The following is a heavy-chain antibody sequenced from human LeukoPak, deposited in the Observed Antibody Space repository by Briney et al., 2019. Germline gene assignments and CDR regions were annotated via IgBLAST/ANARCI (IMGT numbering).Heavy chain of an antibody. CDR3: AKEGMYYYDSSGYHHLDY. CDR2: ISYDGNNK. V-gene: IGHV3-30*18. D-gene: IGHD3-22*01. CDR1: GFTFSSYG. J-gene: IGHJ4*02. Sequence: TGGSLRLSCAASGFTFSSYGMHWVRQAPGQGLEWVALISYDGNNKYYADSVKGRFTISRDNSKNTVYLQMKSRRAEDTDVDYCAKEGMYYYDSSGYHHLDYWGQGTLVTVSS.